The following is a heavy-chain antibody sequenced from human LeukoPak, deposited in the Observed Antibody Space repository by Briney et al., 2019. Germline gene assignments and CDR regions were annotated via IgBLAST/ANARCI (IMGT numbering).Heavy chain of an antibody. Sequence: SETLSLTCTVSGGSISSYYWSWIRQPPGKGLEWIGRIYTSGSTNYNASLKSRVTISVDKSKNQFSLKLSSVTAADTAVYYCARGELDTAMSSLDYWGQGTLVTVSS. CDR3: ARGELDTAMSSLDY. V-gene: IGHV4-4*07. J-gene: IGHJ4*02. CDR1: GGSISSYY. D-gene: IGHD5-18*01. CDR2: IYTSGST.